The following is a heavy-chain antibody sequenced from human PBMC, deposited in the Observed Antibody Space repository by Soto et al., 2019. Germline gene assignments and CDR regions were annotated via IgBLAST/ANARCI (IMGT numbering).Heavy chain of an antibody. CDR1: GFTFFNAW. CDR2: IKVKTHAGTP. V-gene: IGHV3-15*07. CDR3: TTGLVTSGGVDV. J-gene: IGHJ6*02. D-gene: IGHD1-26*01. Sequence: EVQLVESGGGLVKPGGSLRLSCEASGFTFFNAWMNWVRQAPGKGLEWVGRIKVKTHAGTPDYAAPVKGRFSISRDDSKNTLYLQMNSLKTEDTAVYYCTTGLVTSGGVDVWGQGTTVTVSS.